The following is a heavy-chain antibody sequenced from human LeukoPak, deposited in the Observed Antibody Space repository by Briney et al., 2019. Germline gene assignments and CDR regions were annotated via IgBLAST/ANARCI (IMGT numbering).Heavy chain of an antibody. D-gene: IGHD5-12*01. V-gene: IGHV4-61*02. Sequence: PSQTLSLTCTVSGGSISSNSYYWSWIRQPAGKGLEWIGRIYAGGSTNYNPSLKSRVTISIDTSKHQFSLKLTSVTAADTAVYYCARDGDIANYNWFDPWGQGTLVTVSS. CDR1: GGSISSNSYY. CDR2: IYAGGST. J-gene: IGHJ5*02. CDR3: ARDGDIANYNWFDP.